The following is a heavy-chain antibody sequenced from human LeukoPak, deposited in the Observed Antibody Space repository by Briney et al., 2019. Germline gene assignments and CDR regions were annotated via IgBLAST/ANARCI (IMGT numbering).Heavy chain of an antibody. CDR2: INPSGGST. D-gene: IGHD3-9*01. Sequence: ASVKVSCKASGYTFTSYYMHWVRQAPGQGLEWMGIINPSGGSTSYAQKFQGRVTMTRDTSTSTVYMELSSLRSEDTAVYYCARTLNAPRLRYFDWLLIAPGFDYWGQGTLVTVSS. V-gene: IGHV1-46*01. CDR1: GYTFTSYY. J-gene: IGHJ4*02. CDR3: ARTLNAPRLRYFDWLLIAPGFDY.